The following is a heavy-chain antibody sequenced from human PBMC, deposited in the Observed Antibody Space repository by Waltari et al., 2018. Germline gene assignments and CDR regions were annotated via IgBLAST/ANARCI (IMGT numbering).Heavy chain of an antibody. V-gene: IGHV4-39*07. CDR3: ATVGARAY. D-gene: IGHD1-26*01. CDR2: IYYSGST. CDR1: GGPVSSSTYY. J-gene: IGHJ4*02. Sequence: QLQLQESGPGLVKPSETLPLTCTVSGGPVSSSTYYWGWIRQPPGKGLEWIASIYYSGSTYYNPSLESRVTISVDTSKNQFSLKLSSVTAADTAVYYCATVGARAYWGQGTLVTVSS.